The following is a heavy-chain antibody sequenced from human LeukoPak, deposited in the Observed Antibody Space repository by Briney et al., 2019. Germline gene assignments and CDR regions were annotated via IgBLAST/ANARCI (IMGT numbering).Heavy chain of an antibody. V-gene: IGHV3-66*01. J-gene: IGHJ4*02. CDR1: GFNVSDDY. D-gene: IGHD3-10*01. Sequence: PGGSLRLSGAASGFNVSDDYMTWVRQAPGKGLEWVSVIYTSGRSDYVDSVKGRFNISRDNTKNTVYLQMNSLTVEDTAVYYCARDRVYGSGIRTWGQGTLVTV. CDR2: IYTSGRS. CDR3: ARDRVYGSGIRT.